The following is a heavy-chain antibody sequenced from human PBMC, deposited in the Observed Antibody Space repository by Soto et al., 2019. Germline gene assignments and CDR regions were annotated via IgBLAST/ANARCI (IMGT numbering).Heavy chain of an antibody. Sequence: QVQLVQSGDEVKKPGASVKVSCKASGYIFVNYGIAWVRQAPGQGLEWMGWISPYTGNTHSATKVQGRLTMTTDTSTRTGYMDLGRLTSDDTAVYYCVMVDNYVTPTPQDVWGQGTTVTVSS. V-gene: IGHV1-18*01. CDR2: ISPYTGNT. J-gene: IGHJ6*02. CDR3: VMVDNYVTPTPQDV. D-gene: IGHD3-16*01. CDR1: GYIFVNYG.